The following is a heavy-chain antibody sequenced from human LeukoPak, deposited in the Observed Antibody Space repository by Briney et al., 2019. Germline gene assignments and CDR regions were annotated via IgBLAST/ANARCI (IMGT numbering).Heavy chain of an antibody. CDR3: ARVYSNYEGWFDP. J-gene: IGHJ5*02. D-gene: IGHD4-11*01. CDR1: GGSISSYD. CDR2: IYYSGST. Sequence: SGTLSLTCTVSGGSISSYDWSWIRQPPGKGLEGCGYIYYSGSTNYNPSLKSRVTISVDTSTNQFSLKLSSVTAADTAVYYCARVYSNYEGWFDPWGQGTLVTVSS. V-gene: IGHV4-59*01.